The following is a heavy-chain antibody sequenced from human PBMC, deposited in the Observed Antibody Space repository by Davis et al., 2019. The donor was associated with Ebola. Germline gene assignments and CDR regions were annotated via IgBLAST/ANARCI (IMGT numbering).Heavy chain of an antibody. V-gene: IGHV3-48*04. J-gene: IGHJ6*03. CDR2: ISSSSSTI. CDR3: ARHDDWAAATPMDV. Sequence: PGGSLRLSCAASGFTFSSYSMNWVRQAPGKGLEWVSYISSSSSTIYYADSVKGRFTISRDNAKNSLYLQMNSLRAEDTAVYYCARHDDWAAATPMDVWGKGTTVTVSS. CDR1: GFTFSSYS. D-gene: IGHD2-15*01.